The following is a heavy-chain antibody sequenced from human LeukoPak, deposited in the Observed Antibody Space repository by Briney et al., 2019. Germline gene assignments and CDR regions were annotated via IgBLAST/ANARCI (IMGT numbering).Heavy chain of an antibody. CDR2: IYYSGST. CDR3: ARGRTGYPNWFDP. V-gene: IGHV4-59*08. D-gene: IGHD3/OR15-3a*01. J-gene: IGHJ5*02. CDR1: GGSISSYY. Sequence: PSETLSLTCTVSGGSISSYYWSWIRQPPGKGLEWIGYIYYSGSTNYNPSLKSRVTISVDTSKNQFSLKLSSVTATDTAVYYCARGRTGYPNWFDPWGQGTLVTVSS.